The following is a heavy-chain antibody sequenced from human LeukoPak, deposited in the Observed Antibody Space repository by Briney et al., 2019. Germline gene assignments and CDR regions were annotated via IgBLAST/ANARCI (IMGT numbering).Heavy chain of an antibody. Sequence: SETLSLTCTVSGSSISSYYWSCIRQPPGKGLEWIGYIYYSGTTKYNPSLKSRVTISVDTSKNQFSLKLSSVTAADTAVYYCARDRLAVAGNYYYYGLDVWGQGTTVTVSS. CDR3: ARDRLAVAGNYYYYGLDV. CDR1: GSSISSYY. D-gene: IGHD6-19*01. V-gene: IGHV4-59*01. CDR2: IYYSGTT. J-gene: IGHJ6*02.